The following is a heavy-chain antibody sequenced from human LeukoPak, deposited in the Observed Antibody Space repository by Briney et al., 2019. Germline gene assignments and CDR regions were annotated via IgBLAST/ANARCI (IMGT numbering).Heavy chain of an antibody. V-gene: IGHV1-46*01. D-gene: IGHD3-22*01. Sequence: ASVKVSCKASGYTFTNYYMHWVRQAPGQGLEWMGIINPSGGSTSFAQKFQGRVIMTRDTSTSTVYMELSSLRSEDTAVYYCARARRITMIVVANNWFDPWGQGTLVTVSS. J-gene: IGHJ5*02. CDR1: GYTFTNYY. CDR3: ARARRITMIVVANNWFDP. CDR2: INPSGGST.